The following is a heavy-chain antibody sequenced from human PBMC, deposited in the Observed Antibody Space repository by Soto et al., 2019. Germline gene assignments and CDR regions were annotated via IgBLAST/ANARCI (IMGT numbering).Heavy chain of an antibody. CDR1: GGSISSSSYF. Sequence: PSETLSLTCSVSGGSISSSSYFWGWIRQPPGKGLEWIGSIYYSGSTYYNPSLKSRVTISVDTFKNQFSLKLSSVTAADTAVYYCARHTPAISISDHWGQGTLVTVS. CDR2: IYYSGST. J-gene: IGHJ4*02. CDR3: ARHTPAISISDH. D-gene: IGHD2-15*01. V-gene: IGHV4-39*01.